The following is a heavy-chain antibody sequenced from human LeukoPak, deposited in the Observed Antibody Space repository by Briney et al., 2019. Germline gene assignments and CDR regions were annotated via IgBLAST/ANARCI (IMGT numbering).Heavy chain of an antibody. D-gene: IGHD3-3*01. CDR2: ISAYNGNT. J-gene: IGHJ6*03. Sequence: GASVKVSCKAAGYTFTSYGISWVRQAPGQGLEWMGWISAYNGNTNYAQKLQGRVTMTTDTSTSTAYMELRSLRSDDTAVYYCARFFWSGYYYYYYMGVWGKETTVTVSS. CDR3: ARFFWSGYYYYYYMGV. V-gene: IGHV1-18*01. CDR1: GYTFTSYG.